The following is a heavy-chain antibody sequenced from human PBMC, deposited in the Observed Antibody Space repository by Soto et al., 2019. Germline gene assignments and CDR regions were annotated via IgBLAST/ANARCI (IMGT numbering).Heavy chain of an antibody. CDR2: ISGSGGST. CDR1: GFTFISYA. Sequence: VGSLRLSCAASGFTFISYAMSWVRQAPGKVLEWVSAISGSGGSTYYADSVKVRFTISRDNSKSTLYLQMNSLRVEDTGVYYCAKDLPGSGWAFDRWGQGTVVTVSS. D-gene: IGHD6-19*01. CDR3: AKDLPGSGWAFDR. V-gene: IGHV3-23*01. J-gene: IGHJ5*02.